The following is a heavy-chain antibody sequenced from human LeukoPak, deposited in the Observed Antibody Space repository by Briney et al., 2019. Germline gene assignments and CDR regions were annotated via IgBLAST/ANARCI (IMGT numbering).Heavy chain of an antibody. CDR2: IYYSGST. V-gene: IGHV4-39*07. D-gene: IGHD2-2*01. J-gene: IGHJ6*03. CDR3: ARVVSDCSSTSCGSYYYYYMDV. CDR1: GGSISSSSYY. Sequence: SETLSLTCTVSGGSISSSSYYWGWIRQPPGKGLEWIGSIYYSGSTYYNPSLKSRVTMSVDTSKNQFSLKLSSVTAADTAVYYCARVVSDCSSTSCGSYYYYYMDVWGKGTTVIVSS.